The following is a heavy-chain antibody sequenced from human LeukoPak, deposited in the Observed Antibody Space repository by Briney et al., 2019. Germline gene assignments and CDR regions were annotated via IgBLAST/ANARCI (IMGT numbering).Heavy chain of an antibody. D-gene: IGHD2-2*01. J-gene: IGHJ4*02. CDR2: ISSSGTTI. Sequence: GGSLRLSCAASGFTFSSYEMNWVRQAPGKGLEWVSYISSSGTTIYYADSVKGRFTISRDNAKNSLYLQMNSLRAEDTAVYYCARRYCSSTSCLIDYWGQGTLVTVST. CDR1: GFTFSSYE. V-gene: IGHV3-48*03. CDR3: ARRYCSSTSCLIDY.